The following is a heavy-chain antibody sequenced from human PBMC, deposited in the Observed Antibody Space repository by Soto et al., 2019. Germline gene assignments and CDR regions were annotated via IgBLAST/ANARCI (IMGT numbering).Heavy chain of an antibody. CDR2: IYNSGST. J-gene: IGHJ4*02. CDR3: ARDIGEFDRYFDY. D-gene: IGHD3-10*01. CDR1: GGSVSSTDYY. V-gene: IGHV4-61*08. Sequence: SETLSLTCNVSGGSVSSTDYYWTWIRQPPGKGLEWIGYIYNSGSTRYNPALESRVTISVDTSKNQFSLRVTAVTAADTAMYYCARDIGEFDRYFDYWGQGALVTVSS.